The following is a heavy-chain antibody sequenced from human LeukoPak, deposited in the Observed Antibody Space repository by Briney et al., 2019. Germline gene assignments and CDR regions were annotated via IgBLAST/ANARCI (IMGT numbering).Heavy chain of an antibody. J-gene: IGHJ4*02. D-gene: IGHD3-9*01. CDR3: AKGLINDWSALEY. Sequence: GSLRLSCAASGFTFSSYAITWVRQAPGQGLEWVSAISGSGGTTYYADSVRGRFTISRDNSKNMLNLQMNSLRAEDTAVYYCAKGLINDWSALEYWGQGTLVTVSS. CDR2: ISGSGGTT. V-gene: IGHV3-23*01. CDR1: GFTFSSYA.